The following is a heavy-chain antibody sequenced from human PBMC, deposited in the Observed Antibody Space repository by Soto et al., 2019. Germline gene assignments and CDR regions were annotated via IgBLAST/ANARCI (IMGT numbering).Heavy chain of an antibody. CDR1: GFTFSSSG. CDR2: TSFDGSSG. J-gene: IGHJ4*02. D-gene: IGHD6-19*01. V-gene: IGHV3-30*18. Sequence: QVQLVESGGGVVQPGRSLRLSCAASGFTFSSSGMHWVRQAPGKGLEWVAVTSFDGSSGYYADSVRGRVTISRDNSNNTLYLQMNSLSAEDTAVDYRAKSPPAVAGYCDYWGQGTLVTVSS. CDR3: AKSPPAVAGYCDY.